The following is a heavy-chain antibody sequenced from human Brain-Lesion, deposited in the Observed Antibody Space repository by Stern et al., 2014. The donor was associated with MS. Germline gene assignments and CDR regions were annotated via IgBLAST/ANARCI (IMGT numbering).Heavy chain of an antibody. D-gene: IGHD2-2*01. CDR2: MDYGGGP. CDR1: GYSITSAAFS. Sequence: QLVESGSGLVKPSQTLSLTCSVSGYSITSAAFSWTWIRQAPGMGLEWIGYMDYGGGPLYNPALRSRVNISVVQFQKQCSLWLNPVPAADTAVYYCARGRSRVHPPLDPWGQGTLVTVSS. V-gene: IGHV4-30-2*01. CDR3: ARGRSRVHPPLDP. J-gene: IGHJ5*02.